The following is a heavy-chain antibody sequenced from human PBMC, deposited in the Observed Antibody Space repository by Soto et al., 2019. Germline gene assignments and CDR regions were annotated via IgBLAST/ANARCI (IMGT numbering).Heavy chain of an antibody. CDR2: LSGTGDST. CDR1: GFTFSSYA. Sequence: EVQLLESGGGLVQPGGSLRLSCAASGFTFSSYAMSWVRQAPGKGLEWVSALSGTGDSTHYANSVKGRFTISRDDSKTTLYLQMSSLRAEDTAVYYCAKDRGNYGSGSFSHWGQGTLVTVSS. D-gene: IGHD3-10*01. J-gene: IGHJ4*02. CDR3: AKDRGNYGSGSFSH. V-gene: IGHV3-23*01.